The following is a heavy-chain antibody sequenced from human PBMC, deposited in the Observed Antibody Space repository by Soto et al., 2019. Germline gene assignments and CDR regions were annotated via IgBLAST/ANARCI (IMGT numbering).Heavy chain of an antibody. CDR2: IITVLGTT. V-gene: IGHV1-69*04. CDR3: ARRRYCGYDCYHKHYYGMDV. D-gene: IGHD2-21*01. CDR1: GDTFSSYA. J-gene: IGHJ6*02. Sequence: SVKVSCKACGDTFSSYAVNWVRQAPGRGLEWMGRIITVLGTTDYAQNFKGRLTITAEKSTKTVYMELSSLRSEDTAVYYCARRRYCGYDCYHKHYYGMDVWGQGTTVTVSS.